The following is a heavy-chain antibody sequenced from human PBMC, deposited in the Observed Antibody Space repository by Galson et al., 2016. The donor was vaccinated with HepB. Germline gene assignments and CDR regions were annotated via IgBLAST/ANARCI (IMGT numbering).Heavy chain of an antibody. V-gene: IGHV1-69*01. CDR2: IIPIFVTT. CDR3: ARWQKFSSSWYQAYYYYYYGMDV. D-gene: IGHD6-13*01. CDR1: GDSFSTYA. J-gene: IGHJ6*02. Sequence: SCKASGDSFSTYAFSWVRQAPGEGLEWMGGIIPIFVTTSYAQKFQGRVTITADESTSTVYMELSSLTSADTAVYYCARWQKFSSSWYQAYYYYYYGMDVWGQGTTVTVSS.